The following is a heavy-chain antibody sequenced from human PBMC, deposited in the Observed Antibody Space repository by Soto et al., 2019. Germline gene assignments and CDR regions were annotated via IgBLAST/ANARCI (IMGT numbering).Heavy chain of an antibody. J-gene: IGHJ6*02. Sequence: ASVKVSCKASGYTFTSYYMHWLRQTPGQGLEWMGIINPSGGSTSYAQKFQGRVTMTRDTSTSTVYMELSSLRSEDTAVYYCATRSEGLRYFDWLSSSYYYYGMDVWGQGTTVTFSS. CDR2: INPSGGST. CDR1: GYTFTSYY. D-gene: IGHD3-9*01. CDR3: ATRSEGLRYFDWLSSSYYYYGMDV. V-gene: IGHV1-46*01.